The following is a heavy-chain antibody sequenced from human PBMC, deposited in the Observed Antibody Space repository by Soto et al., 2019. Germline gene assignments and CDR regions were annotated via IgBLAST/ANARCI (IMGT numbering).Heavy chain of an antibody. Sequence: ASVNVSCKASGYTFTSYGISWVRQAPGEGLEWMGWISAYNGNTNYAQKLQGRVTMTTGTSTSTAYMEPRSLRSDDTAVYYCARGRVDSSPWYDRVDILGQGTMVTGSS. CDR2: ISAYNGNT. D-gene: IGHD6-19*01. CDR3: ARGRVDSSPWYDRVDI. J-gene: IGHJ3*02. CDR1: GYTFTSYG. V-gene: IGHV1-18*01.